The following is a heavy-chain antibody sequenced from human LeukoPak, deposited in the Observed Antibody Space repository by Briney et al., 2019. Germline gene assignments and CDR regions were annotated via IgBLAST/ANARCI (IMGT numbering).Heavy chain of an antibody. J-gene: IGHJ6*03. Sequence: SETLPLTFTVSLGSIRNGDYSWGWIPQPPGKGLDWLGRIYLKVSTYYNPSLKSRVTISVDTSKNQFSLKLSSVTAADTAVYYCARDLRRRVTAIGYGPREYYYYMDVWGKGTTVTISS. V-gene: IGHV4-39*07. D-gene: IGHD2-21*02. CDR2: IYLKVST. CDR1: LGSIRNGDYS. CDR3: ARDLRRRVTAIGYGPREYYYYMDV.